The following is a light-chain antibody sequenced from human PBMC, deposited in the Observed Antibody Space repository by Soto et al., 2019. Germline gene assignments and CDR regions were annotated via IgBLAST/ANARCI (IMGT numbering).Light chain of an antibody. CDR2: EVS. CDR1: SSDVGGYNY. J-gene: IGLJ1*01. Sequence: QSVLTQPASVSGSPGQSITISCTGTSSDVGGYNYDSWYQQHPGKAPKLMIYEVSNRPSGVSNRFSGSKSGNTASLTISGLQAEVETDYYCSSYTSSSTYVFGTGTKVTVL. CDR3: SSYTSSSTYV. V-gene: IGLV2-14*01.